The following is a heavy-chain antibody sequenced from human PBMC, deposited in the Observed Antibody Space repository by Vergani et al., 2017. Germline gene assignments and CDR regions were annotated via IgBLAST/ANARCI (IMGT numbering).Heavy chain of an antibody. V-gene: IGHV3-21*01. CDR1: GFTFSSYS. Sequence: EVQLVESGGGLVKPGGSLRLSCAASGFTFSSYSMNWVRQAPGKGLEWVSSISSSSSYIYYADSVKGRFTISRDNAKNSLYLQMNSLRAEDTAVYYCARDFGPAAIGPNALDIWGQGTMVTVSS. CDR3: ARDFGPAAIGPNALDI. D-gene: IGHD2-2*01. CDR2: ISSSSSYI. J-gene: IGHJ3*02.